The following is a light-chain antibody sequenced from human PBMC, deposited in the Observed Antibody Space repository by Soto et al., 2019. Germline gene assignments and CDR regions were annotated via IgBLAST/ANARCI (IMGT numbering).Light chain of an antibody. V-gene: IGKV1-5*03. CDR2: QAS. CDR1: QSISSW. Sequence: DIQMTQSPSTLSASVGDRVTITCRASQSISSWLAWYQQKPGKAPKLLIFQASSLKSGVRSRFSGSGSATEYTLTISSLQPDDFATYYCEDYSSSSGLTFGGGTKVEIK. J-gene: IGKJ4*01. CDR3: EDYSSSSGLT.